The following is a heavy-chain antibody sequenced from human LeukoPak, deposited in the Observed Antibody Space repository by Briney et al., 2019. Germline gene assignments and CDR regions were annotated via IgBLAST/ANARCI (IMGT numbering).Heavy chain of an antibody. CDR2: INHSGST. J-gene: IGHJ4*02. V-gene: IGHV4-34*01. D-gene: IGHD3-22*01. Sequence: SETLSLTCAVYGGSFSGYYWSWIRQPPGKGLEWIGEINHSGSTNYNPSLKSRVTISVDTSKNQFSLKLSSVTAADTAVYYCARRLTYYYDSSGPRNQYYFDYWGQGTLVTVSS. CDR3: ARRLTYYYDSSGPRNQYYFDY. CDR1: GGSFSGYY.